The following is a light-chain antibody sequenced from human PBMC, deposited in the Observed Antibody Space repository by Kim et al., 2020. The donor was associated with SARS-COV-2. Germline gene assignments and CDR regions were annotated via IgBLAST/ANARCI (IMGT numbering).Light chain of an antibody. Sequence: ASVGDSVTFTCRASQGVGTSLAWYQQKPGKVPKLLIYAASNLHSGVPSRFSGSGSGTDFTLTIDTLQPEDFATYYCQKYDSAPQTFGPGTKLEI. V-gene: IGKV1-27*01. J-gene: IGKJ2*01. CDR3: QKYDSAPQT. CDR1: QGVGTS. CDR2: AAS.